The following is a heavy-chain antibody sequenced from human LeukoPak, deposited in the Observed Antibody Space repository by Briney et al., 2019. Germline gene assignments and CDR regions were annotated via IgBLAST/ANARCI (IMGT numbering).Heavy chain of an antibody. J-gene: IGHJ4*02. CDR3: ARVLVPYCGGDCSPFDY. D-gene: IGHD2-21*02. CDR2: IYSGGST. V-gene: IGHV3-66*01. Sequence: PGGSLRLSCAASGFTVSSNYMSWVRQAPGKGLEWVSVIYSGGSTYYADSVKGRFTISRDNSKNTLYLQMNSLRAEDTAVYYCARVLVPYCGGDCSPFDYWGQGTLVTVSS. CDR1: GFTVSSNY.